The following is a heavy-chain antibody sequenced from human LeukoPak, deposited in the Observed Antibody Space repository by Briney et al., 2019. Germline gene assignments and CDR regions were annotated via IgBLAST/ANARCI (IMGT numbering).Heavy chain of an antibody. CDR1: GFTFDDYA. CDR3: AKDMGYSSSWYYFDY. V-gene: IGHV3-9*01. J-gene: IGHJ4*02. Sequence: GGSLRLSCAASGFTFDDYAMHWVRQAPGKGLEWVSGISWNSGSIGYADSVKGRFTISRDNAKNSLYLQMNSLRAEDTALYYCAKDMGYSSSWYYFDYWGQGTLVTVSS. CDR2: ISWNSGSI. D-gene: IGHD6-13*01.